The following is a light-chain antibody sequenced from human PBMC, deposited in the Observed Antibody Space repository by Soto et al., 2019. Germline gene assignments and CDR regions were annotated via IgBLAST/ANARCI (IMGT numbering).Light chain of an antibody. Sequence: QSALTKPASVSGSPGQSITISCTGTSSDVGGYNYVSWYQQHPGKAPKLIIYEVSNRPSGVSDRFSGSKSGNTASLTISGLQAEDEADYYCNSYTSTNTPVVFGGGTKLTVL. CDR3: NSYTSTNTPVV. CDR2: EVS. CDR1: SSDVGGYNY. J-gene: IGLJ2*01. V-gene: IGLV2-14*01.